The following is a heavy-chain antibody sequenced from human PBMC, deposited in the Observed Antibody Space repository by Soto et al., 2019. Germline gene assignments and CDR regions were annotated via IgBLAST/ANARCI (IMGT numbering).Heavy chain of an antibody. CDR1: GFTFSSYG. V-gene: IGHV3-33*01. CDR2: IWYDGSHE. J-gene: IGHJ6*03. D-gene: IGHD2-15*01. CDR3: ARGSRAPLVGAATPSYFYYYMDV. Sequence: GGSLRLSCAASGFTFSSYGMHWVRQAPGKGLEWVAVIWYDGSHEYNADYAKGRFTISGDNSKNTVYLQMNSLRAEDSAVYHCARGSRAPLVGAATPSYFYYYMDVWGKGTTVTVSS.